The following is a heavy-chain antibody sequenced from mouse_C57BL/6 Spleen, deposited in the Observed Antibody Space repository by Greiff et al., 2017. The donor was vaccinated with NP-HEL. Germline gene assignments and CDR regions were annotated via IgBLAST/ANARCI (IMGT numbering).Heavy chain of an antibody. V-gene: IGHV1-81*01. CDR2: IYPRSGNT. J-gene: IGHJ4*01. Sequence: VQLQESGAELARPGASVKLSCKASGYTFTSYGISWVKQRTGQGLEWIGEIYPRSGNTYYNEKFKGKATLTADKSSSTAYMELRSLTSEDSAVYFCASHALSTVVAPYAMDYWVQGTSVTVSS. D-gene: IGHD1-1*01. CDR3: ASHALSTVVAPYAMDY. CDR1: GYTFTSYG.